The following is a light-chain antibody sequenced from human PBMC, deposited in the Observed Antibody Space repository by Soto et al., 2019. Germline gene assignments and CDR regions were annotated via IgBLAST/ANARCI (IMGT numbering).Light chain of an antibody. CDR3: CSYAGSYFGV. V-gene: IGLV2-11*01. CDR1: SSDVGSYNY. CDR2: DVS. J-gene: IGLJ7*01. Sequence: QSALTQPRSVSGSPGQSVTISCTGTSSDVGSYNYVSWYQQHPGKAPKVMIYDVSKQPSGVPDRFSGSKSGNTAFLTISGLQTEVEADYYCCSYAGSYFGVFGGGTQLTVL.